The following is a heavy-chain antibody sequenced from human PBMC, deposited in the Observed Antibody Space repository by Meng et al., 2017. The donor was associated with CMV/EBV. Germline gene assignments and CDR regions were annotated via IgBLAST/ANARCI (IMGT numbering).Heavy chain of an antibody. CDR1: GGSISSSSYY. CDR2: IYYSGST. J-gene: IGHJ4*02. D-gene: IGHD6-19*01. V-gene: IGHV4-39*07. CDR3: ARDSAVAGVVDY. Sequence: QLQESAHGLLKHSATLSLTCTCSGGSISSSSYYWGWICQPPGKGLEWIGSIYYSGSTYYNPSLKSRVTISVDTSKNQFSLKLSSVTAADTAVYYCARDSAVAGVVDYWGQGTLVTVSS.